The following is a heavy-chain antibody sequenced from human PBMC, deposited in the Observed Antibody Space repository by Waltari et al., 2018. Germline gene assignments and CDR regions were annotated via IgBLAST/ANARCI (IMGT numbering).Heavy chain of an antibody. CDR2: ISYDGSNK. V-gene: IGHV3-30*18. CDR3: ANLQISSGSGSGFDY. CDR1: GFTFSSYG. J-gene: IGHJ4*02. D-gene: IGHD3-10*01. Sequence: QVQLVESGGGVVQPGRSLRLSCAASGFTFSSYGMHWVRQAPGKGLEWVAVISYDGSNKYYADSVKGRFTISRDNSKNTLYLQMNSLRAEDTAVYYCANLQISSGSGSGFDYWGQGTLVTVSS.